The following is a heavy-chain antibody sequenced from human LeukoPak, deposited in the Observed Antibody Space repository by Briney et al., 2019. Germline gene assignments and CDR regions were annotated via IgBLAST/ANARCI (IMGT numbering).Heavy chain of an antibody. CDR3: ARDRGYCSGGSCYLVYGMDV. Sequence: ASVKVSCKASGYTFTGYYMHWVRQAPGQGLEWMGWINPNSGGTTYAQKFQGWVTMTRDTSISTAYMELSRLRSDDTAVYYCARDRGYCSGGSCYLVYGMDVWGQGTTVTVSS. J-gene: IGHJ6*02. V-gene: IGHV1-2*04. D-gene: IGHD2-15*01. CDR1: GYTFTGYY. CDR2: INPNSGGT.